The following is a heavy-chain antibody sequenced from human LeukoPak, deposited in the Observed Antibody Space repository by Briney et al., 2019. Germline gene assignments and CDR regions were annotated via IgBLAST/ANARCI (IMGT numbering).Heavy chain of an antibody. Sequence: ASVKVSCKASGYTFTSYDINWVRQATGQGLEWMGWMNPNSGNTGYAQKFQGRVTMTRNTSISTAYMELSRLRSDDTAVYYCARAFSSGWDYFDYWGQGTLVTVSS. D-gene: IGHD6-19*01. CDR1: GYTFTSYD. CDR2: MNPNSGNT. CDR3: ARAFSSGWDYFDY. J-gene: IGHJ4*02. V-gene: IGHV1-8*01.